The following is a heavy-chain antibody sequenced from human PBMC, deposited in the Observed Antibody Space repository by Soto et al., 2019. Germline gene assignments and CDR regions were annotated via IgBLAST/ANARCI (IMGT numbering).Heavy chain of an antibody. CDR2: IIPVFGTT. CDR1: GGLFSSFA. V-gene: IGHV1-69*01. D-gene: IGHD3-16*01. Sequence: QGQLVQSGPEVKKPGSSGKVSCKDSGGLFSSFAISWVRQAPGQGLEWLGGIIPVFGTTNYAEKFQDRVTITADESTNTAYMELSSLTSGDTAMYYCARGGGPYVWFNEFWGQGTLVTVSS. CDR3: ARGGGPYVWFNEF. J-gene: IGHJ4*02.